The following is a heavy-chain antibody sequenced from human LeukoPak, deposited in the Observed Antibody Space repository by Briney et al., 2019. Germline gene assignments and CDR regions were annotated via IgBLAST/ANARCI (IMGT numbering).Heavy chain of an antibody. J-gene: IGHJ4*02. V-gene: IGHV3-74*01. Sequence: GGSLRLSCAASGFSISSFWMHWVRQAPGKGLVWVSRIDSYGSTTSYADSLKGRFTISRDNAKNTLYLQMNGLRAEDTAVYYCARGAARCGGDCSLDWGQGTLVTVSS. CDR3: ARGAARCGGDCSLD. CDR2: IDSYGSTT. D-gene: IGHD2-21*02. CDR1: GFSISSFW.